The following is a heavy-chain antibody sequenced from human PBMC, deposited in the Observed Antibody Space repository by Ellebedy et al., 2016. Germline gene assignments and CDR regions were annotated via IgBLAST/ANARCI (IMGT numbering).Heavy chain of an antibody. CDR2: IYYSGST. J-gene: IGHJ4*02. CDR1: GGSISSSSYY. V-gene: IGHV4-39*01. Sequence: SETLSLTCTVSGGSISSSSYYWGWIRQPPGKGLEWIGSIYYSGSTNYNPSLKSRVTISVDTSKNQFSLKLSSVTAADTAVYYCARHRGVAHPFDYWGQGTLVTVSS. D-gene: IGHD2-15*01. CDR3: ARHRGVAHPFDY.